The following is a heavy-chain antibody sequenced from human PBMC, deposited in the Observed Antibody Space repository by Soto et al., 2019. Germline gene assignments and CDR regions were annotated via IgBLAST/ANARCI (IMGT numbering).Heavy chain of an antibody. CDR1: GFTFSSYG. CDR2: ISYDGSNK. D-gene: IGHD1-26*01. Sequence: QVQLVESGGGVVQPGRSLRLSCAASGFTFSSYGMHWVRQAPGKGLEWVAVISYDGSNKYYADSVKGRFTISRDNSKNTLDLQMNSLRAEDTAVYYCAKGVGATSFRDAFDIWGQGTMVTFSS. V-gene: IGHV3-30*18. CDR3: AKGVGATSFRDAFDI. J-gene: IGHJ3*02.